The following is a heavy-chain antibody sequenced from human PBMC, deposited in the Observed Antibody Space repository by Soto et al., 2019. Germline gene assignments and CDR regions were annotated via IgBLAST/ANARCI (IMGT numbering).Heavy chain of an antibody. V-gene: IGHV2-70*12. CDR1: GFSLSTSGMC. CDR2: IDWDDDK. Sequence: SGPTLVNPTQTLTLTCTFSGFSLSTSGMCVSWIRQPPGKALEWLARIDWDDDKYYSTSLKTRLTISKDTSKNQVVLTMTNMDPVDTATYYCAHSSCSSGSCYGGWFDPWGQGTLVTVSS. J-gene: IGHJ5*02. CDR3: AHSSCSSGSCYGGWFDP. D-gene: IGHD2-15*01.